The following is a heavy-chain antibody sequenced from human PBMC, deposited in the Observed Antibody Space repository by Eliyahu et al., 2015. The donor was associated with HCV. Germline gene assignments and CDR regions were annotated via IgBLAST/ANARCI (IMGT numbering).Heavy chain of an antibody. CDR1: GYTFTSYY. J-gene: IGHJ6*02. D-gene: IGHD4-17*01. CDR3: ARGRSYGAQRYGMDV. CDR2: INPSGGST. V-gene: IGHV1-46*01. Sequence: QVQLVQSGAEVKKPGASVKISCKASGYTFTSYYMHWVRQAPGQGLEWMAIINPSGGSTSYAQKFQGRVAMTRDTSTSTVYMELSSLRSEDTAVYYCARGRSYGAQRYGMDVWGQGTTVTVSS.